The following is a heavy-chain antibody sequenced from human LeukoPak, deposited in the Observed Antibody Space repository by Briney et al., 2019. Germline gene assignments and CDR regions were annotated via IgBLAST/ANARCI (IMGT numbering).Heavy chain of an antibody. V-gene: IGHV3-48*01. J-gene: IGHJ6*02. Sequence: GGSLRLSCAASGFTFTTFPMNWVRQAPGKGLEWVSYISSSSSTIYYADSVKGRFTISRDNAKNSLYLQMNSLRAEDTAVYYCARDRTTYNWNDEYYYYGMDVWGQGTTVTVSS. CDR1: GFTFTTFP. D-gene: IGHD1-20*01. CDR2: ISSSSSTI. CDR3: ARDRTTYNWNDEYYYYGMDV.